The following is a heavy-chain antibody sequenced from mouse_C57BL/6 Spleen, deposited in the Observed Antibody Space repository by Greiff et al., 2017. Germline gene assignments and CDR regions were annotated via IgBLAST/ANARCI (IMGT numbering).Heavy chain of an antibody. CDR1: GFTFSSYS. CDR2: ISGGGGNT. Sequence: EVMLVESGGGLVKPGGSLKLSCAASGFTFSSYSMPWVRQKPEKGLEWVANISGGGGNTYYPESVKGRFTISRDNANNTLYLQMSSLRSEDTAVYYCARQVNVRRQFAYWGKGTLVTVSA. J-gene: IGHJ3*01. CDR3: ARQVNVRRQFAY. V-gene: IGHV5-9*01.